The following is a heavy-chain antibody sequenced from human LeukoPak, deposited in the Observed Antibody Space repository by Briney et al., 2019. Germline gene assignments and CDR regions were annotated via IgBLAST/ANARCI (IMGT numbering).Heavy chain of an antibody. J-gene: IGHJ4*02. CDR1: GFSFSDFA. CDR3: AKPTQEFYFFDD. Sequence: GGSLRLSCAASGFSFSDFAMHWVRQAPGKGLEWVAVVWSDGSNEYFADSVKGRFSISRDNSRNTVYLHMSGLRVEDTAVYYCAKPTQEFYFFDDWGQGTLVTVS. CDR2: VWSDGSNE. V-gene: IGHV3-33*06. D-gene: IGHD2/OR15-2a*01.